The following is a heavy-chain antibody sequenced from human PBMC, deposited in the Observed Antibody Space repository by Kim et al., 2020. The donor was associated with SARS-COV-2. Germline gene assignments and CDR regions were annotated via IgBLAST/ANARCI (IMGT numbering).Heavy chain of an antibody. CDR2: MYYSGST. V-gene: IGHV4-59*11. CDR1: GDFISSHY. J-gene: IGHJ4*02. Sequence: SETLSLTCTVSGDFISSHYWSWVRQTPGKGLEWIGYMYYSGSTNYNPSLKSRVTIAVDTSKNQFSLTLTSVTAADAAVYYCARARDGGYVIEYWGQGTLVSVSS. CDR3: ARARDGGYVIEY. D-gene: IGHD5-12*01.